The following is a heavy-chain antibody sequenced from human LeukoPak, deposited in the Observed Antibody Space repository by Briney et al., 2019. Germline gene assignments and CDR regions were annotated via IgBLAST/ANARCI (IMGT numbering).Heavy chain of an antibody. Sequence: SETLSLTCDVFGGSFTDYFWTWIRQSPGRGLEWIGEINDYTGNTNYNPSLNSRVSISLEKSKNQFSLELRSVTAADTAVYYCARGRIAKIVVVHSFHYGMDVWGQGTTVTVSS. J-gene: IGHJ6*02. CDR1: GGSFTDYF. CDR2: INDYTGNT. CDR3: ARGRIAKIVVVHSFHYGMDV. V-gene: IGHV4-34*01. D-gene: IGHD3-22*01.